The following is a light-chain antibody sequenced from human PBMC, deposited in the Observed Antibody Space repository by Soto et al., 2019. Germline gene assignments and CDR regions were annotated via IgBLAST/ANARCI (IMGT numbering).Light chain of an antibody. CDR3: QQRSNWPWT. J-gene: IGKJ1*01. CDR2: DAS. V-gene: IGKV3-11*01. CDR1: QSVSSY. Sequence: EIVLTQSPATLSLSPGERATLSCRASQSVSSYLTWYQQKPGQAPRLLIYDASKKATDIPARFSGSGSGTDCTLTISSLEPEDFAVYYCQQRSNWPWTFGQGTNVEIK.